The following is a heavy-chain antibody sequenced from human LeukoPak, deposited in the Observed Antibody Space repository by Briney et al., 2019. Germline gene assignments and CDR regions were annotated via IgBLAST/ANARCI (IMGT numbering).Heavy chain of an antibody. Sequence: ASVKVSCKASGYTFTGYYMHWVRQAPGQGLEWMGWISAYNGNTNYAQKLQGRVTMTTDTSTSTAYMELRSLRSDDTAVYYCARVRVAMVRGVITINWFDPWGQGTLVTVSS. V-gene: IGHV1-18*04. CDR2: ISAYNGNT. J-gene: IGHJ5*02. D-gene: IGHD3-10*01. CDR3: ARVRVAMVRGVITINWFDP. CDR1: GYTFTGYY.